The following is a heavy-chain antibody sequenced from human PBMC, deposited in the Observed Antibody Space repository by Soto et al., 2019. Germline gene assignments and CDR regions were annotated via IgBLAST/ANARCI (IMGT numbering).Heavy chain of an antibody. CDR1: GDSISSYY. CDR2: TYYGGST. D-gene: IGHD7-27*01. V-gene: IGHV4-59*08. Sequence: SETLSLTCTVSGDSISSYYWTWIRQPPGKGLEWIAFTYYGGSTNYNPSLKSRVTISVDTSKNQFSLNLNSVTAADTAVYYCARPGRDWGSLEYWGQGTRVTVSS. CDR3: ARPGRDWGSLEY. J-gene: IGHJ4*02.